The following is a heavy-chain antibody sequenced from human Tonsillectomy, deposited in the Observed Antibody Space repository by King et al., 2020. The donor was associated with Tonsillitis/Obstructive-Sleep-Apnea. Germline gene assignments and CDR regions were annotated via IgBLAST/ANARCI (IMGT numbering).Heavy chain of an antibody. J-gene: IGHJ6*03. CDR2: IIPIFGTA. V-gene: IGHV1-69*01. D-gene: IGHD2-2*01. CDR3: ARADIVVVPAAAYYYMDV. Sequence: QLVQSGAEVKKPGSSVKVSCKASGGTFSSYAISWVRQAPGQGLEWMGGIIPIFGTANYAQKFQGRVTITADESTSTAYMELSSLISEDTAVYYCARADIVVVPAAAYYYMDVWGKGTTVTVSS. CDR1: GGTFSSYA.